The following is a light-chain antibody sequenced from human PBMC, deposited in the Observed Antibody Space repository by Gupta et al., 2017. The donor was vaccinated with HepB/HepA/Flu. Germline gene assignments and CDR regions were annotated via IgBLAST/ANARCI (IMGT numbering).Light chain of an antibody. CDR3: AAGDDSRNGFV. CDR2: SNN. J-gene: IGLJ1*01. Sequence: QPVLTQPPSASGTPGQRFTISCSGSSSHGGSNIVDWYQQLPETAPKLLIYSNNQRPSGVPARFSGSKSGTSASLAISGLQAEDEADYYCAAGDDSRNGFVFGTGTKVTVL. CDR1: SSHGGSNI. V-gene: IGLV1-44*01.